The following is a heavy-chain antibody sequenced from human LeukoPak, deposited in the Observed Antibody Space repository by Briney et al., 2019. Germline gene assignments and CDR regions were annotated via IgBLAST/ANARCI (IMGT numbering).Heavy chain of an antibody. CDR1: GGSMSPYH. CDR3: ARVFREWEGRYYFDY. V-gene: IGHV4-59*01. D-gene: IGHD1-26*01. Sequence: PSETLSLTCTVSGGSMSPYHWGWIRQPPGKGLEWIGYIYYSGSTNYNPSLKSRVTISVDTSKNQFPLKLSSVTAADTAVYYCARVFREWEGRYYFDYWGQGTLVTVSS. J-gene: IGHJ4*02. CDR2: IYYSGST.